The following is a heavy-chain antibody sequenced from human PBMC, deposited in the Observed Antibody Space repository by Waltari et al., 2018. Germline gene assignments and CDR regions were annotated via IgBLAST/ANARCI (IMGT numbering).Heavy chain of an antibody. Sequence: EMQLVESGGGLVQSGGSLRLSCAASGFTFSSYAMTWVRQAPGKGLEWVSAITSSGSSTYYGDSVKGRFTISRDNSKNTLYLQMNSLRGEDTAMYYCAKGIDYYASGSAIDYWGQGILVTVSS. D-gene: IGHD3-10*01. CDR1: GFTFSSYA. CDR3: AKGIDYYASGSAIDY. J-gene: IGHJ4*02. V-gene: IGHV3-23*04. CDR2: ITSSGSST.